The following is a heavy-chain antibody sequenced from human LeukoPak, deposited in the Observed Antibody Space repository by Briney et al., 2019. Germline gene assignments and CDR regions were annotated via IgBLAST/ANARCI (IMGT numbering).Heavy chain of an antibody. CDR2: IRYDGSNK. CDR1: GFTFSSYG. D-gene: IGHD4-23*01. V-gene: IGHV3-30*02. Sequence: PGGSLRLSCAASGFTFSSYGMHWVRQAPGKGLEWVAFIRYDGSNKYYADSVKGRFTISRDNSKNTLYLQMNGLRAEDTAVYYCAKPDYGGNSYDAFDIWGLGTMVTVSS. J-gene: IGHJ3*02. CDR3: AKPDYGGNSYDAFDI.